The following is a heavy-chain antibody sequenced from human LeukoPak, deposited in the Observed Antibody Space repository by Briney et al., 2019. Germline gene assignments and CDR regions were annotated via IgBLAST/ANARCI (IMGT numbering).Heavy chain of an antibody. CDR1: GGSFSGYY. CDR2: INHSGST. J-gene: IGHJ4*02. D-gene: IGHD6-13*01. V-gene: IGHV4-34*01. CDR3: ARQGSRWLGTFDY. Sequence: PSETLSLTCAVYGGSFSGYYWSWIRQPPGKGLEWIGEINHSGSTNYNPSLKSRVTISVDTSKNQFSLELSSVTAADTAVYYCARQGSRWLGTFDYWGQGTLVTVSS.